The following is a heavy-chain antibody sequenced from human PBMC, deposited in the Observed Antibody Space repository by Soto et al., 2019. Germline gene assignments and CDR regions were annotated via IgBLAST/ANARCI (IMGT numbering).Heavy chain of an antibody. J-gene: IGHJ5*02. CDR1: GGSITSSGFW. D-gene: IGHD4-17*01. V-gene: IGHV4-39*01. Sequence: HLQLQESGPGLVKSSETLSLTCAVSGGSITSSGFWWSWIRQPPGKVLEWIGTIYDTGNTFYNPSLRGRVTISADTSRNEFALNFNSVTAADTAVYYCAKRAYGDPYDPWGQGTLVTVSS. CDR3: AKRAYGDPYDP. CDR2: IYDTGNT.